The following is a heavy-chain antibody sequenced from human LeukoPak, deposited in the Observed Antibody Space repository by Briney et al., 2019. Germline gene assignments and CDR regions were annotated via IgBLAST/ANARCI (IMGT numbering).Heavy chain of an antibody. CDR2: IHHIGNT. V-gene: IGHV4-38-2*01. J-gene: IGHJ3*02. Sequence: AETLSLTCAVSGYSISSSNYWGWIRQPPGKGLEWIGNIHHIGNTYYNPSLKNRVTISLDTSKNQFSLKLSSVTAVDTAVYYCARVLIVVVTEEYDAFDIWGQGTMVTVSS. D-gene: IGHD2-21*02. CDR1: GYSISSSNY. CDR3: ARVLIVVVTEEYDAFDI.